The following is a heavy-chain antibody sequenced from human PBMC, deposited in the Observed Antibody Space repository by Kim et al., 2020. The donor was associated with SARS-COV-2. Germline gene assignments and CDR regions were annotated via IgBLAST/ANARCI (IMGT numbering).Heavy chain of an antibody. CDR2: ISYDGSNK. CDR3: ARGALDYDILTGYYTGGDYYYYYGMDV. V-gene: IGHV3-30-3*01. D-gene: IGHD3-9*01. CDR1: GFTFSSYG. Sequence: GGSLRLSCAASGFTFSSYGMHWVRQAPGKGLEWVAVISYDGSNKYYADSVKGRFTISRDNSKNTLYLQMNSLRAEDTAVYYCARGALDYDILTGYYTGGDYYYYYGMDVWGQGTTVTVSS. J-gene: IGHJ6*02.